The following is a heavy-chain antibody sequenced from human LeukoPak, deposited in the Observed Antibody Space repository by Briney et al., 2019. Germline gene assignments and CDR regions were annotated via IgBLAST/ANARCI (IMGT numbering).Heavy chain of an antibody. D-gene: IGHD3-10*01. J-gene: IGHJ6*02. CDR2: IKQDGSEK. CDR1: GFTFSSYW. V-gene: IGHV3-7*01. CDR3: ARDKGEWFGELYYYYYGMDV. Sequence: GGSLRLSCAASGFTFSSYWMSWVRQAPGKGLEWVANIKQDGSEKYYVDSVKGRFTISRDSAKNSLYLQMNSLRAEDTAVYYCARDKGEWFGELYYYYYGMDVWGQGTTVTVSS.